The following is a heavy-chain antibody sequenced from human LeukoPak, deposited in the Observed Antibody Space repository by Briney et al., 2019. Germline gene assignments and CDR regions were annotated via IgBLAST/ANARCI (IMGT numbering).Heavy chain of an antibody. V-gene: IGHV1-8*01. CDR3: TRGSSGRRDN. CDR1: GYTFTSCD. J-gene: IGHJ4*02. Sequence: ASVKASCKASGYTFTSCDINWVRQATGQGLEWMGWMNPNSGNTGYGQSFQGRITMTRDISIGTAYMELSNLTSEDTAIDYCTRGSSGRRDNWGQGTLVTVSA. CDR2: MNPNSGNT. D-gene: IGHD6-19*01.